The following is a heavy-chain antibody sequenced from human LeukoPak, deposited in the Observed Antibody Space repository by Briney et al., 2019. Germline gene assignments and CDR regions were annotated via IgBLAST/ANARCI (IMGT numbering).Heavy chain of an antibody. Sequence: GSLRLSCAASGFTFSRNGMHWVRQAPGKGLEWVAVISHDGTNKYHADSVKGRFTISRDNSKNTLYLQMSSLRAEDTAVYYCAKAHLSDYGDYVRFHYNGMDVWGQGTTVSVSS. D-gene: IGHD4-17*01. CDR3: AKAHLSDYGDYVRFHYNGMDV. CDR2: ISHDGTNK. V-gene: IGHV3-30*18. J-gene: IGHJ6*02. CDR1: GFTFSRNG.